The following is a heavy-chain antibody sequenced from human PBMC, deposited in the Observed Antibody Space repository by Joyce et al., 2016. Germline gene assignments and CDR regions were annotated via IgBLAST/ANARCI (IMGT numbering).Heavy chain of an antibody. D-gene: IGHD3-22*01. CDR3: ARGGYHGPYYFDY. Sequence: QVQLVQSGAEVKKPGASVKVSCKASGYTFTDYYMHWVRQAPGQGLEWMGCINPNSGGTNYAQKFQGRVTMTRDTAVSTAYMELSRLRSYETAVYYCARGGYHGPYYFDYWGQGTLVTVSS. CDR2: INPNSGGT. CDR1: GYTFTDYY. V-gene: IGHV1-2*02. J-gene: IGHJ4*02.